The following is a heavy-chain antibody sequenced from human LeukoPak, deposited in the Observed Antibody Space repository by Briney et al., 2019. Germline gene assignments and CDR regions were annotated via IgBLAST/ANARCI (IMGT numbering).Heavy chain of an antibody. D-gene: IGHD2-15*01. V-gene: IGHV4-39*07. CDR1: GGSISSSSYY. J-gene: IGHJ4*02. CDR3: TRTLPDGCSDY. Sequence: PSETLSLTCTVSGGSISSSSYYWGWIRQPPGKGLEWIGSVYYSGSTYYNPSLKSRVTISVDTSRNQFSLKLSSVTAADTAVYYCTRTLPDGCSDYWGQGTLVTASS. CDR2: VYYSGST.